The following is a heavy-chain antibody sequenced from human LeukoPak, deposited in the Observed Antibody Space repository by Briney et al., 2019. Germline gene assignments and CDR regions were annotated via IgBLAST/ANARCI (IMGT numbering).Heavy chain of an antibody. Sequence: GASVKVSCKASGYTFTSYYMHWVRQAPGQGLEWMGIINSSGGSTTYAQKFQARVTMTRDTSTSTVYMELSSLGSEDTAVYYCARAPGYCSGGSCYSGAFDIWGQGTIITVSS. CDR3: ARAPGYCSGGSCYSGAFDI. CDR2: INSSGGST. J-gene: IGHJ3*02. V-gene: IGHV1-46*01. D-gene: IGHD2-15*01. CDR1: GYTFTSYY.